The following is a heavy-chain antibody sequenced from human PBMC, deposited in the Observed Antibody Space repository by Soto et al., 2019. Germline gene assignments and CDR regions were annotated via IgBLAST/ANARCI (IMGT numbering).Heavy chain of an antibody. J-gene: IGHJ4*02. D-gene: IGHD2-15*01. CDR2: IYSGGST. V-gene: IGHV3-66*01. CDR3: ARDRSDCSGGSSCPAY. CDR1: GFTVSSNY. Sequence: GGSLRLSCAASGFTVSSNYMSWVRQAPGKGLEWVSVIYSGGSTYYADSVKGRSTISRDNSKNTLYLQMNSLRAEDTAVYYCARDRSDCSGGSSCPAYWGQGTLVTVSS.